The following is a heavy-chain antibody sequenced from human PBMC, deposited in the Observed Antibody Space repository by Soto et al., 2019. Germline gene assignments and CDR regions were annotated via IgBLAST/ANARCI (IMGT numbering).Heavy chain of an antibody. D-gene: IGHD3-9*01. Sequence: EVQLEESGGGLVKPGGSLRLSCAASGFTFRRYDMNWVRQAPGKGLEWVLSISSSSISIHYGDSVKGRFTISRDNARNLLYLQMNILRAEDTAVYFCARLYDVLTNGMDVWGQGTTVTVS. CDR3: ARLYDVLTNGMDV. V-gene: IGHV3-21*01. J-gene: IGHJ6*02. CDR1: GFTFRRYD. CDR2: ISSSSISI.